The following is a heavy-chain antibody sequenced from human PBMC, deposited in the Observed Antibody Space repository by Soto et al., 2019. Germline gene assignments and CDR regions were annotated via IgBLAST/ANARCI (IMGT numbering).Heavy chain of an antibody. Sequence: GGSLRLSCAASGFTFSSYGMHWVRQAPGKGLEWVAVIWYDGSNKYYADSVKGRFTISRDNSKNTLYLQVNSLRAEDTAVYYCARDFGYSYGSLHYWGQGTLVTVSS. V-gene: IGHV3-33*01. J-gene: IGHJ4*02. D-gene: IGHD5-18*01. CDR1: GFTFSSYG. CDR3: ARDFGYSYGSLHY. CDR2: IWYDGSNK.